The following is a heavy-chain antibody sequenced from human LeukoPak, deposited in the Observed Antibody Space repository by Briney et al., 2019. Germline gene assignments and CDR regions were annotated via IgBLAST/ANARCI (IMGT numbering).Heavy chain of an antibody. Sequence: NSSETLSLTCTVSGGSISSSSYYWGWIRQPPGKGLEWIGSIYYSGSTYYNPSLKSRVTISVDTSKNQFSLKLSSVTAADTAVYYCAREWQRSSSWPPVYTPYGMDVWGQGTTVTVSS. CDR3: AREWQRSSSWPPVYTPYGMDV. V-gene: IGHV4-39*07. D-gene: IGHD6-13*01. CDR1: GGSISSSSYY. J-gene: IGHJ6*02. CDR2: IYYSGST.